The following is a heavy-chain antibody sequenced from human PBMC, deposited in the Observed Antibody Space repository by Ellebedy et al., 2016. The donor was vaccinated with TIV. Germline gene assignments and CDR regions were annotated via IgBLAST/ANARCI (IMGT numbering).Heavy chain of an antibody. CDR1: GGSISSSSYY. D-gene: IGHD6-6*01. J-gene: IGHJ4*02. Sequence: MPSETLSLTCTVSGGSISSSSYYWGWIRQPPGKGLEWIGSIYHSGSTNYNPSLKSRVTISVDKSKNQFSLKLSSVTAADTAVYYCARDGSSVGSDYWGQGTLVTVSS. V-gene: IGHV4-39*07. CDR2: IYHSGST. CDR3: ARDGSSVGSDY.